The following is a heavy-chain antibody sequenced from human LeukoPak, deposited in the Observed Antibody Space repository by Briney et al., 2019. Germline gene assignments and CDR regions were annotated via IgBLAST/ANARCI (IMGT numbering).Heavy chain of an antibody. J-gene: IGHJ4*02. CDR2: INWNGGST. CDR1: GFTFDDYG. D-gene: IGHD3-10*01. V-gene: IGHV3-20*04. Sequence: GGSLRLSCAASGFTFDDYGMNWVRQAPGKGLEWVSNINWNGGSTDYADSVKGRFAISRDNAKNSLYLQMNSLRPEDTAVYYCVKKAYYGSGSYFDYWGQGTLVSVSS. CDR3: VKKAYYGSGSYFDY.